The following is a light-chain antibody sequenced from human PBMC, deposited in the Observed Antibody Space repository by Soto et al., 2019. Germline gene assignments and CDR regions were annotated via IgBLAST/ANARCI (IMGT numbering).Light chain of an antibody. V-gene: IGKV2-28*01. CDR2: LGS. CDR3: MQALQTPFT. Sequence: DIVMTQSPLSLPVTPGEPASISCRSSQSLLHSNGYNYLDWYLQKPGQSPQLLIYLGSNRASGVPDRVSGSGSGTDSTLKISRVEAEDVGVYYCMQALQTPFTFGPGTKVDIK. CDR1: QSLLHSNGYNY. J-gene: IGKJ3*01.